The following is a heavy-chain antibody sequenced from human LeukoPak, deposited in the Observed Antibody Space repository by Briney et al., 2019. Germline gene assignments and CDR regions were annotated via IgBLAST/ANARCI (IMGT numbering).Heavy chain of an antibody. CDR2: IRYDGSNK. J-gene: IGHJ4*02. CDR1: GFTFSSYG. D-gene: IGHD5-24*01. CDR3: AHPEEDGYNYGFDY. V-gene: IGHV3-30*02. Sequence: HSGGSLRLACAASGFTFSSYGMHWVRQAPGKGLEWVAFIRYDGSNKYYADSVKGRFTISRDNSKNTLYLQMNSLRAEDTAVYYCAHPEEDGYNYGFDYWGQGTLVTVSS.